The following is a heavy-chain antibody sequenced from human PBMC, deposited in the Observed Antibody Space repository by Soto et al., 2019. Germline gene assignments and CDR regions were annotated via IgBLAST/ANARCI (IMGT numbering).Heavy chain of an antibody. V-gene: IGHV1-8*01. Sequence: GASVEVSCKASGYTFTSYDINWVRQATGQGLEWMGWMNPNGGNTGYAQKFQGRVTMTRNTSISTAYMELSSLRSEDTAVYYCARVYVPYSSSWYWCDPWGQGTRVTVSS. CDR1: GYTFTSYD. D-gene: IGHD6-13*01. CDR2: MNPNGGNT. CDR3: ARVYVPYSSSWYWCDP. J-gene: IGHJ5*02.